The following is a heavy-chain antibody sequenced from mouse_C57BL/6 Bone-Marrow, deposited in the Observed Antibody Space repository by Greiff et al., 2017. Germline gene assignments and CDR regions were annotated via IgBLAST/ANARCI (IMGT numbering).Heavy chain of an antibody. CDR3: ARSGGLRRAY. CDR1: GYTFTSYW. J-gene: IGHJ3*01. V-gene: IGHV1-55*01. CDR2: IYPGSGST. Sequence: QVHVKQSGAELVKPGASVKMSCKASGYTFTSYWITWVKQRPGQGLEWIGDIYPGSGSTNYNEKFKSKATLTVDTSSSTAYMQLSSLTSEDSAVYYCARSGGLRRAYWGQGTLVTVSA. D-gene: IGHD2-2*01.